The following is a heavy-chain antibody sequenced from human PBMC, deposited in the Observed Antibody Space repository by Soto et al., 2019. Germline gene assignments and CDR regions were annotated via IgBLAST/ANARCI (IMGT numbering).Heavy chain of an antibody. D-gene: IGHD1-26*01. Sequence: SETLSLTCTVSGGSISSSSYYWGWIRQPPGKGLEWIGSIYYSGSTYYNPSLKSRVTISVDTSKNQFSLKLGSVTAADTAVYYCARRSGGSYLPGPDWGRLGGHWFDPWGQGTLVTVSS. CDR1: GGSISSSSYY. J-gene: IGHJ5*02. CDR2: IYYSGST. CDR3: ARRSGGSYLPGPDWGRLGGHWFDP. V-gene: IGHV4-39*01.